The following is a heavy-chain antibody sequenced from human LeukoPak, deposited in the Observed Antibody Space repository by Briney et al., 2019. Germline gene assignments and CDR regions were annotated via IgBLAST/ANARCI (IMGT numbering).Heavy chain of an antibody. D-gene: IGHD3-22*01. J-gene: IGHJ4*02. CDR1: GYSLTELA. Sequence: ASVKVSCKISGYSLTELAIHWVRQAPGKGLEWMGGSDPEDVKTSFAEKFQGRVTFTEDTSTDTAFMELSRLRSDATAVYYCATFQAYANSGHLRPYFDYWGQGTLVTVSS. CDR3: ATFQAYANSGHLRPYFDY. CDR2: SDPEDVKT. V-gene: IGHV1-24*01.